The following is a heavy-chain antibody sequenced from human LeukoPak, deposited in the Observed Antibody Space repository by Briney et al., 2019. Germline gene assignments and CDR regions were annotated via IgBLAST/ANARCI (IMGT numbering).Heavy chain of an antibody. CDR2: IVPIFGKA. CDR1: GGSFSSNI. V-gene: IGHV1-69*05. CDR3: ARGWGIPAPISWFDP. Sequence: SEKVCCKAAGGSFSSNISGWVRQAPGQELEWMGGIVPIFGKAKYAQKFQGRVTITTDESSSTAYMELSSLRSDDTAIYYCARGWGIPAPISWFDPWGQGTLVTVSS. D-gene: IGHD2-2*01. J-gene: IGHJ5*02.